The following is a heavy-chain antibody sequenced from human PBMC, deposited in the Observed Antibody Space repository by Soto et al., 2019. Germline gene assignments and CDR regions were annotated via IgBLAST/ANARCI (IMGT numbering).Heavy chain of an antibody. CDR1: GGSISSGDYY. Sequence: QVQLQESGPGLVKPSQTLSLTCTVSGGSISSGDYYWSWIRQPPGKGLEWIGYIYYSGSTYYDPSLKSRVTISVDTSKNQFSLKLSSVTPADTAVYYCARDTTGSNWFDPWGQGTLVTVSS. CDR2: IYYSGST. CDR3: ARDTTGSNWFDP. V-gene: IGHV4-30-4*01. D-gene: IGHD4-4*01. J-gene: IGHJ5*02.